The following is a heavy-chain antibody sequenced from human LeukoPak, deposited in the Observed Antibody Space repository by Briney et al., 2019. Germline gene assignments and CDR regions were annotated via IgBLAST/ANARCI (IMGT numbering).Heavy chain of an antibody. J-gene: IGHJ4*02. Sequence: GGSLRLSCAASGFTFSSYAMSWVRQAPGKGLEWVSAISGSGGSTYYADSVKGRFTISRDNSKNTLYLQMNSLRAEDTAVYYCARGYYYDSSGYYVVYWGQGTLVTVSS. CDR3: ARGYYYDSSGYYVVY. CDR1: GFTFSSYA. CDR2: ISGSGGST. D-gene: IGHD3-22*01. V-gene: IGHV3-23*01.